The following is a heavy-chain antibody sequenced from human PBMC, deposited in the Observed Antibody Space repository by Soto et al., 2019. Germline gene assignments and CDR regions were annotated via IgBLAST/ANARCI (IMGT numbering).Heavy chain of an antibody. V-gene: IGHV4-30-4*01. D-gene: IGHD3-9*01. CDR1: GGSISRGDYY. CDR2: IYYSGST. J-gene: IGHJ4*02. Sequence: TSETLSLTCTVSGGSISRGDYYWSWIRQPPGKGLEWIGYIYYSGSTYYNPSLKSRVTISVDTSKNQFSLKLSSVTAADTAVYYCARGTYYDILTGYYFDYWGQGTLVTVSS. CDR3: ARGTYYDILTGYYFDY.